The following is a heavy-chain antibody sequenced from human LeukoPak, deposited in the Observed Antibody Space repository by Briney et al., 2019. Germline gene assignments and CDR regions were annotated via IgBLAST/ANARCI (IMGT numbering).Heavy chain of an antibody. D-gene: IGHD3-10*01. J-gene: IGHJ4*02. CDR1: GGLIDTYY. CDR2: IYRSGSA. CDR3: ASDYGSGSYRFDY. Sequence: TSETLSLTCTVSGGLIDTYYWNWIRQPVGKGLEWIGRIYRSGSASYNPSPKSRVTMSVDTSKNQFSLKLSSVTAADTAVYYCASDYGSGSYRFDYWGQGTLVTVYS. V-gene: IGHV4-4*07.